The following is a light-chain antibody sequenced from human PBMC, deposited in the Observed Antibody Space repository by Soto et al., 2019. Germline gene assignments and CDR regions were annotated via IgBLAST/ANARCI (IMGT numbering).Light chain of an antibody. CDR3: TSYTSDSSVI. CDR2: DVT. J-gene: IGLJ2*01. Sequence: QSVLTQPASVSGSPGQRVTISCTGTSSDIGGYRYVSWYQQRPGKAPKLMIHDVTNRPSGVSDRFSGSKSGNTASLTISGQQAEEEADYYCTSYTSDSSVIFGGGTKVTVL. V-gene: IGLV2-14*03. CDR1: SSDIGGYRY.